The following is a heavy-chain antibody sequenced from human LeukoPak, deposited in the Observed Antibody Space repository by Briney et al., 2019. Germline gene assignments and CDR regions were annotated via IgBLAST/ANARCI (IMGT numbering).Heavy chain of an antibody. Sequence: GRSLGLSCAASGFTFSSYGMHWVRQAPGKGLEWVAVIWYGGSNKYYADSVKGRFTISRDNSKNTLYLQMNSLRAEDTAVYYCATCIAAAGGDAFDIWGQGTMVTVSS. D-gene: IGHD6-13*01. CDR3: ATCIAAAGGDAFDI. J-gene: IGHJ3*02. CDR2: IWYGGSNK. V-gene: IGHV3-33*08. CDR1: GFTFSSYG.